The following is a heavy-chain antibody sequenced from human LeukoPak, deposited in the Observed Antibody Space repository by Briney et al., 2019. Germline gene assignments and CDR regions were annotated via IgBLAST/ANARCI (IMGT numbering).Heavy chain of an antibody. CDR2: IYSGGST. D-gene: IGHD1-26*01. Sequence: GGSLRLSCAASGFTVSSNYMSWVRQAPGKGLEWVSVIYSGGSTYYADSVKGRFTISRDNSKNTLYLQMNSLRAEDTAVYYCAYSMATGWFDPWGQGTRVTVSS. CDR1: GFTVSSNY. V-gene: IGHV3-66*01. J-gene: IGHJ5*02. CDR3: AYSMATGWFDP.